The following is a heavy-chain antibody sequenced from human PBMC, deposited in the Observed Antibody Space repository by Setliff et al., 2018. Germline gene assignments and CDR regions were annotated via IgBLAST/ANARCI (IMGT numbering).Heavy chain of an antibody. J-gene: IGHJ4*01. V-gene: IGHV3-23*01. CDR2: IIGSGIST. CDR3: AKSPHDFWSGRVFFDY. D-gene: IGHD3-3*01. CDR1: GFSFSSYA. Sequence: GGSLRLSCAASGFSFSSYAMSWVRQAPGKGLEWVSTIIGSGISTYYADSVQGRVTISRDNHKNTLHLQMNGLRVEDTAIYYCAKSPHDFWSGRVFFDYWGQGMLVTVSS.